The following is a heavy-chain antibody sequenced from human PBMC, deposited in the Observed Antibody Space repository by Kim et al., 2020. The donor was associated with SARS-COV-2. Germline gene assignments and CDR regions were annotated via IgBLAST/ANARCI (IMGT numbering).Heavy chain of an antibody. CDR2: GST. CDR3: AKDWNPFDY. Sequence: GSTYYADSVKGRFTISRDNSKNTLYLQMNSLRAEDTAVYYCAKDWNPFDYWGQGTLVTVSS. D-gene: IGHD1-1*01. V-gene: IGHV3-23*01. J-gene: IGHJ4*02.